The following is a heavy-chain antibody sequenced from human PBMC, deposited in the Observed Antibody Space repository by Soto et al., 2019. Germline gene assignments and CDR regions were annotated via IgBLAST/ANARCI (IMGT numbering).Heavy chain of an antibody. Sequence: RASVKVSCKASGYTFTSYYMHWVRQAPGQGLEWMGIINPSGGSTNYAQKFQGRVTMTRDTSTSTVYMELSSLRSEDTAVYYCAREPGEIVGYSYGHHFDYWGQGTLVTVSS. CDR3: AREPGEIVGYSYGHHFDY. D-gene: IGHD5-18*01. J-gene: IGHJ4*02. V-gene: IGHV1-46*01. CDR2: INPSGGST. CDR1: GYTFTSYY.